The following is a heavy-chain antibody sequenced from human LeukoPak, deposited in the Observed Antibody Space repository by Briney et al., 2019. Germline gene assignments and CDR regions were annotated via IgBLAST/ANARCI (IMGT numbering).Heavy chain of an antibody. J-gene: IGHJ4*02. CDR3: GRSLAGPRARPSDY. D-gene: IGHD6-19*01. CDR1: GGSIRSSNYY. Sequence: SETLSLTCTVSGGSIRSSNYYWGWIRQPPGRGLEWIGIIYYSGSTYYNPSLKSRVTISVHTSKNQISLKLTVVPAATTALYCGGRSLAGPRARPSDYWGQGILVTVAS. CDR2: IYYSGST. V-gene: IGHV4-39*01.